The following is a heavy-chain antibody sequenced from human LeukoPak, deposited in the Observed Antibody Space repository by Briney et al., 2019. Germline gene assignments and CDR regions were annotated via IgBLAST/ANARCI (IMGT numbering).Heavy chain of an antibody. CDR1: GYTFTSYG. CDR2: ISAYNGNT. CDR3: ARGAYYDFWSGYRPCQYFQH. V-gene: IGHV1-18*01. Sequence: ASVKVSCKASGYTFTSYGISWVRQAPGQGLEWMGWISAYNGNTNYAQKLQGRVTMTTDTSTSTAYMELRSLRSDDTAVYYCARGAYYDFWSGYRPCQYFQHWGQGTLVTVSS. D-gene: IGHD3-3*01. J-gene: IGHJ1*01.